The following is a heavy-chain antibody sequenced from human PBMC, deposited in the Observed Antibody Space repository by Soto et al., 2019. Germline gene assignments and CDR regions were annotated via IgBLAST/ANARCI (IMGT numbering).Heavy chain of an antibody. V-gene: IGHV1-46*01. Sequence: ASVKVSCKASGYTFTSYYMHWVRQAPGQGLEWMGIINPSDGSTSYAQKFQGRVTMTRDTSASTAYMELSSLRSEDTAVYYCAREGGSFPDCWGQGTLVTVSS. D-gene: IGHD6-13*01. CDR2: INPSDGST. CDR1: GYTFTSYY. CDR3: AREGGSFPDC. J-gene: IGHJ4*02.